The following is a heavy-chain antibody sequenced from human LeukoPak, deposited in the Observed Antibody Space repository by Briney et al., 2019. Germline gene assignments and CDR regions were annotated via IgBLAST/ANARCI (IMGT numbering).Heavy chain of an antibody. J-gene: IGHJ2*01. Sequence: GGSLRLSCAASGFSFKTYAMHWVRQAPGKGLEWVAVVSNDAYNKYYADSVKGRFTISRDNSKNTLYLQMNSLRVEDTAVYYCAREGPDRNWYFDLWGRGTLVTVSS. CDR3: AREGPDRNWYFDL. CDR1: GFSFKTYA. V-gene: IGHV3-30*04. CDR2: VSNDAYNK.